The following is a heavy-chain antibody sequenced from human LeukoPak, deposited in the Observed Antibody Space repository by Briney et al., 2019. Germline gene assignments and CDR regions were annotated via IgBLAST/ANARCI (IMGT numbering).Heavy chain of an antibody. CDR2: ISNGKT. CDR3: VREAGYCAPVCVKTNWFDP. J-gene: IGHJ5*02. Sequence: GGSLRLSCAASGFPFSSHAMSWVRQPPGKGLEWVAAISNGKTYYADSVRGRFAISRVDSTNTVYLHMNSLRDEDTALYHCVREAGYCAPVCVKTNWFDPWGQGTLVTVSS. CDR1: GFPFSSHA. D-gene: IGHD2-15*01. V-gene: IGHV3-23*01.